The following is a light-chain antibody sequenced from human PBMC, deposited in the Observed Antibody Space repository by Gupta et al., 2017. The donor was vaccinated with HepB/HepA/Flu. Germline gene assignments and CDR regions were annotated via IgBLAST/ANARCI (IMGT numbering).Light chain of an antibody. V-gene: IGLV2-23*02. CDR2: EVS. CDR3: CSYAGSSTWV. CDR1: NSDVGSYNL. Sequence: ALLPPASLSGSPCQSITISCTGTNSDVGSYNLVSWYQQHPGKAPKLMIYEVSKRPSGVSNRFSGSKSGNTASLTISGLQAEDESDYYCCSYAGSSTWVFGGGTKLTVL. J-gene: IGLJ3*02.